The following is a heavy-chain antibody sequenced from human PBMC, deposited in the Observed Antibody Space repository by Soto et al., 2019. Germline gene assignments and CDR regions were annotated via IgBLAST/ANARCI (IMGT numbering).Heavy chain of an antibody. D-gene: IGHD6-13*01. CDR1: GFIPSSYA. CDR2: TSGSGGAT. Sequence: GGSLRLSCVVSGFIPSSYAMSWVRQAPGKGLEWVSGTSGSGGATSYADSVKGRFTISRDNSKNTLYLQMNSLSAEDTAIYYCAKDAIMVSSSFNYFDFWGQGALVTVS. J-gene: IGHJ4*02. V-gene: IGHV3-23*01. CDR3: AKDAIMVSSSFNYFDF.